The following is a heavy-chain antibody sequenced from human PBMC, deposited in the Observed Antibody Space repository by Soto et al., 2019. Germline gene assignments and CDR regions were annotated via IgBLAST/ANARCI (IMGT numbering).Heavy chain of an antibody. CDR3: ARDLKEYCSDGKCNWFDP. CDR1: GGSISSGDYY. D-gene: IGHD2-15*01. V-gene: IGHV4-61*08. J-gene: IGHJ5*02. Sequence: SETLSLTCTVSGGSISSGDYYWSWIRQPPGKGLEWIGYISYSGSTHYNPSLKSRVTISFDTSKNQISLQVRSATAADAAVYYCARDLKEYCSDGKCNWFDPWGQGTLVTVSS. CDR2: ISYSGST.